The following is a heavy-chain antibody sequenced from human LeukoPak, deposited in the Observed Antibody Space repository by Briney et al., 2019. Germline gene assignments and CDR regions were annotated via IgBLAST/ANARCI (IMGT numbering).Heavy chain of an antibody. V-gene: IGHV3-30*18. CDR3: AKDGYRPYYFDY. Sequence: AGGSLRLSCAASGFTFSSYGMHWVRQAPGKGLEWVAVISYDGSNKYYADSVKGRFTISRDNSKNTLYLQMNSLRAEDTAVYYCAKDGYRPYYFDYWGQGTLVTVSS. CDR2: ISYDGSNK. CDR1: GFTFSSYG. J-gene: IGHJ4*02. D-gene: IGHD5-12*01.